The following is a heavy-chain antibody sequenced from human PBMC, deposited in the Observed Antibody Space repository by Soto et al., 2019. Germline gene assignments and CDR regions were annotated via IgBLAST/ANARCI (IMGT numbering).Heavy chain of an antibody. J-gene: IGHJ4*02. Sequence: GESLKISCQGSGYSFTTYWIGWVRQMPGKGLEWMGIIYPGDSDTRYSPSFQGQVTISADKSVSTAYLQWSSLKASDTAIYYCATGGYCSDTTCYNFFDYWGQGTLVTVSS. CDR1: GYSFTTYW. CDR3: ATGGYCSDTTCYNFFDY. V-gene: IGHV5-51*01. CDR2: IYPGDSDT. D-gene: IGHD2-2*02.